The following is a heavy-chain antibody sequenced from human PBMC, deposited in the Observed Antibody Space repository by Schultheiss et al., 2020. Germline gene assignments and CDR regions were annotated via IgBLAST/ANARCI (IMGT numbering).Heavy chain of an antibody. D-gene: IGHD4-17*01. CDR2: IYYSGST. J-gene: IGHJ4*02. V-gene: IGHV4-59*01. Sequence: SETLSLTCTVSGGSISSYYWSWIRQPPGKGLEWIGSIYYSGSTNYNPSLKSRVTISVDTSKNQFSLKLSSVTAADTAVYYCARARATDYGLDYWGQGTLVTVSS. CDR1: GGSISSYY. CDR3: ARARATDYGLDY.